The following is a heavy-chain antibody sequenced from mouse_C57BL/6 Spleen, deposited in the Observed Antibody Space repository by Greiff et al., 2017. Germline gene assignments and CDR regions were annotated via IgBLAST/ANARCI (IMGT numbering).Heavy chain of an antibody. CDR1: GYTFTDYE. J-gene: IGHJ4*01. D-gene: IGHD2-1*01. V-gene: IGHV1-15*01. Sequence: QVQLQQSGAELVRPGASVTLSCKASGYTFTDYEMHWVKQTPVHGLEWIGAIDPETGGTAYNQKFKGKAILTADKSSSTAYMELRSLTSEDSAVYYCTRDGLYGRGDYWGQGTSVTVSS. CDR3: TRDGLYGRGDY. CDR2: IDPETGGT.